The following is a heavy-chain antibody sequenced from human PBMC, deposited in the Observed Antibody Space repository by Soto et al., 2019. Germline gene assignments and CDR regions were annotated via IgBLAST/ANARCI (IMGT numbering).Heavy chain of an antibody. CDR1: GATLSSHW. D-gene: IGHD1-26*01. J-gene: IGHJ4*02. CDR2: INQDGFGK. CDR3: AKDHGSGSYPY. Sequence: EVQLVESGGGLVQPGGTLRLSWVISGATLSSHWMTWVRQAPGKGLEWVASINQDGFGKHYLDSGKGRFTISRDTAKSSLYLQMDSLRVEDTAVDYCAKDHGSGSYPYWGQGTLVTVS. V-gene: IGHV3-7*05.